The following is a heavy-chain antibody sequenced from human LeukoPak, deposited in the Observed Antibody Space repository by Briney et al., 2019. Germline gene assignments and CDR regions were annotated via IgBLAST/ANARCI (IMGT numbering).Heavy chain of an antibody. D-gene: IGHD3-22*01. CDR3: ASTRGYYDSSGYYEPWFDP. CDR2: IIPIFGTA. J-gene: IGHJ5*02. CDR1: GGTFSSYA. V-gene: IGHV1-69*05. Sequence: ASVKVSCKASGGTFSSYAISWVRQAPGQGLEWMGGIIPIFGTANYAQKFQGRVTITTDESTSTAYMELSSLRSEDTAVYYCASTRGYYDSSGYYEPWFDPWGQGTLVTVSS.